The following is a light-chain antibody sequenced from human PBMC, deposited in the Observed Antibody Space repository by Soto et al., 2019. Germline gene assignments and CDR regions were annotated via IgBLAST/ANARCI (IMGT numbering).Light chain of an antibody. CDR3: HQRQSWPRT. J-gene: IGKJ1*01. CDR2: QTS. V-gene: IGKV3-11*01. CDR1: QYINTR. Sequence: EIVLTQSPATLSSFPGKRVTLSCRAGQYINTRLAWYQHRPGQAPRLLIYQTSLRAAGIPARFSASGSGTDFTLTITDVQPEDFALYYCHQRQSWPRTFGQGT.